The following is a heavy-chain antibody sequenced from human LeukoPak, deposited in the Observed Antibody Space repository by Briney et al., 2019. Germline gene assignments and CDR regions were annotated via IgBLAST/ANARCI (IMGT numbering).Heavy chain of an antibody. CDR3: AKGDRNGWYFDY. J-gene: IGHJ4*02. CDR1: GFTFSSYW. CDR2: INWNGDSQ. D-gene: IGHD6-19*01. Sequence: PGGSLRLSVAASGFTFSSYWMSGVRQAPGRGLEGVAGINWNGDSQGYADSVKGRFTISRDTAKNSLFLQMNSLRAEDTALYHCAKGDRNGWYFDYWGLGTLVTVSS. V-gene: IGHV3-20*02.